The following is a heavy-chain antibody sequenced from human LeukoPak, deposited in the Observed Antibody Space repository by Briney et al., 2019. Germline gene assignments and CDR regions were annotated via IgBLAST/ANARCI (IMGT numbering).Heavy chain of an antibody. CDR1: GYSFTSYW. CDR3: ARHHDYGDYGCFDY. Sequence: GESLKISCKGSGYSFTSYWIGWVRQMPRKGLEWMGSIYPGDSDTRYSPSFQGQVTISADKSIRTAYLQWSSLKASDTAIYYCARHHDYGDYGCFDYWGQGTLVTVSS. D-gene: IGHD4-17*01. J-gene: IGHJ4*02. V-gene: IGHV5-51*01. CDR2: IYPGDSDT.